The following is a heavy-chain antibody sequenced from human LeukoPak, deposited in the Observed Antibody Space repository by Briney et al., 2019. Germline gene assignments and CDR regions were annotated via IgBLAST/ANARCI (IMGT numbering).Heavy chain of an antibody. V-gene: IGHV4-34*01. CDR3: AGQWLVQKYFDY. CDR1: GGSFSGYY. CDR2: INRSGST. Sequence: SETLSLTCAVYGGSFSGYYWSWIRQPPGKGLEWIGEINRSGSTNYNPSLKSRVTISVDTSKNQFSLKLSSVTAADTAVYYCAGQWLVQKYFDYWGQGTLVTVSS. J-gene: IGHJ4*02. D-gene: IGHD6-19*01.